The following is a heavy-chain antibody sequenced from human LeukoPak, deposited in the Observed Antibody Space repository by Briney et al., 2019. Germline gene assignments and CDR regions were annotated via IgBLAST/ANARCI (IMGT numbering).Heavy chain of an antibody. CDR3: AREVEDYGSGNWRYYYYYYMDV. CDR2: IYYSGST. V-gene: IGHV4-39*07. Sequence: PSETLSLTCTVSGGSISSSSYYWGWIRQPPGKGLEWIGSIYYSGSTYYNPSLESRVTISGDTSKNQFSLKLSCVTAADTAVYYCAREVEDYGSGNWRYYYYYYMDVWGKGTTVTISS. J-gene: IGHJ6*03. CDR1: GGSISSSSYY. D-gene: IGHD3-10*01.